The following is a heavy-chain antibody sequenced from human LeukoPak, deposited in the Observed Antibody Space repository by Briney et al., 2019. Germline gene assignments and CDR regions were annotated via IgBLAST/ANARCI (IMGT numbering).Heavy chain of an antibody. CDR2: IRGKTHSYAT. CDR1: GFTFSGSV. Sequence: GGSLRLSCAASGFTFSGSVIHWVRQASGNGLEWVGRIRGKTHSYATAYAASVKGRFTISRDDSKNTAYLQMNSLKTEDTAVYYCAKGGSSSSKLIDYWGQGTLVTVSS. CDR3: AKGGSSSSKLIDY. D-gene: IGHD6-6*01. V-gene: IGHV3-73*01. J-gene: IGHJ4*02.